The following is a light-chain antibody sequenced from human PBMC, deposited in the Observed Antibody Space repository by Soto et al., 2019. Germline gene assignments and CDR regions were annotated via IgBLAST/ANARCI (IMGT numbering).Light chain of an antibody. Sequence: QSVLTQPPSVSGAPGQRVTISCTGSSSNIGAGYDVHWYQQLPGRAPKLLIYGNTNRPSGVPDRFSGSKSGTSASLAITGLQAEDEADYYCLSFDSSLSVVFGGRTQLTDL. V-gene: IGLV1-40*01. CDR2: GNT. CDR1: SSNIGAGYD. CDR3: LSFDSSLSVV. J-gene: IGLJ2*01.